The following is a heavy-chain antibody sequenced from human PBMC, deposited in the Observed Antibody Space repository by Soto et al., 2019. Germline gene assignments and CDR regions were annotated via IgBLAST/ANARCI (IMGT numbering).Heavy chain of an antibody. D-gene: IGHD3-22*01. Sequence: EVQLLESGGGLVQPGGSLRLSCTASGFTCSSYGMSWVRQAPGKGLEWVSSMSGDGTTTYYIDSVKGRFTISRDNSRNTLSLQMNSLRSEDTAVYYCAKDITFDSSAYNYWGQGILVTVSS. CDR3: AKDITFDSSAYNY. CDR1: GFTCSSYG. V-gene: IGHV3-23*01. J-gene: IGHJ4*02. CDR2: MSGDGTTT.